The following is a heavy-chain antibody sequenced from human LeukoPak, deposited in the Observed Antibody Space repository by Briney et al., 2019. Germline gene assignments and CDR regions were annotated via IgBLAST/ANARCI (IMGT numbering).Heavy chain of an antibody. CDR2: IIPIFGTA. Sequence: SVKVSCKASGGTFSGYAISWVRQAPGQGLEWMGGIIPIFGTANYAQKFQGRVTITTDESTSTAYMELSSLRSEDTAVYYCARPQSSGPYLWGNWFDPWGQGTLVTVSS. D-gene: IGHD6-19*01. CDR3: ARPQSSGPYLWGNWFDP. CDR1: GGTFSGYA. V-gene: IGHV1-69*05. J-gene: IGHJ5*02.